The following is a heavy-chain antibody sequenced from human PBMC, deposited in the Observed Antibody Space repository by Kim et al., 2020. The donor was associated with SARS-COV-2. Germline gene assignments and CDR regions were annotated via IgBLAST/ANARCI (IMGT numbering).Heavy chain of an antibody. D-gene: IGHD6-19*01. J-gene: IGHJ4*02. CDR1: GGSFSGYY. Sequence: SETLSLTCAVYGGSFSGYYWSWIRQPPGKGLEWIGEINHSGSTNYNPSLKSRVTISVDTSKNQFSLKLSSVTAADTAVYYCARGNRNRNIAVWGQGTLVTVSS. V-gene: IGHV4-34*01. CDR3: ARGNRNRNIAV. CDR2: INHSGST.